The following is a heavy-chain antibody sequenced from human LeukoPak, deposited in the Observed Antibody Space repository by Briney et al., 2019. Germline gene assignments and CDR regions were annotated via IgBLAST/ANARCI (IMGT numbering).Heavy chain of an antibody. J-gene: IGHJ6*02. V-gene: IGHV4-34*01. Sequence: KASETLSLTCAVYGGSFSGYYWSWIRQPPGKGLEWIGEINHSGSTNYNPSLKSRVTISVDTSKNQFSLKLSSVTAADTAVYYCARVTIFGVVMAWGWGYYGMDVWGQGTTVTVSS. CDR1: GGSFSGYY. D-gene: IGHD3-3*01. CDR3: ARVTIFGVVMAWGWGYYGMDV. CDR2: INHSGST.